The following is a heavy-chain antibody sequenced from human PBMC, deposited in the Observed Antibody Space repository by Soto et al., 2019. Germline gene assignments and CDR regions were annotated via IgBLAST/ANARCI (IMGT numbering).Heavy chain of an antibody. CDR1: GGSFSGFY. J-gene: IGHJ4*02. CDR2: INHSGST. V-gene: IGHV4-34*01. D-gene: IGHD4-4*01. Sequence: QVQLQQWGAGLLKPSETLSLTCAVYGGSFSGFYWSWVRQPPGKGLEWIGEINHSGSTSYNPSLKRRVTISVDSSKNQFSLALSSVTAADTAVYYCARRTITHSSTDWGQGTLVTVSS. CDR3: ARRTITHSSTD.